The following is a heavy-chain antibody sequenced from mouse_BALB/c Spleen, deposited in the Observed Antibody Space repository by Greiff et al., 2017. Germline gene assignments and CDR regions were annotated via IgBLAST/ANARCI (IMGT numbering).Heavy chain of an antibody. CDR2: INPSTGYT. D-gene: IGHD2-14*01. J-gene: IGHJ4*01. CDR3: ARSTYYRYYYAMDY. Sequence: QVQLQQSGAELAKPGASVKMSCKASGYTFTSYWMHWVKQRPGQGLEWIGYINPSTGYTEYNQKFKDKATLTADKSSSTAYMQLSSLTSEDSAVYYCARSTYYRYYYAMDYWGQGTSVTVSS. CDR1: GYTFTSYW. V-gene: IGHV1-7*01.